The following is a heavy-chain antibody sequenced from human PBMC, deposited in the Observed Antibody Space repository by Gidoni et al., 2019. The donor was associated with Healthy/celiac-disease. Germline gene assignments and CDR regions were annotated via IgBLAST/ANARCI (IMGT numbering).Heavy chain of an antibody. J-gene: IGHJ4*02. CDR2: INHSGST. CDR3: ARGSLMITFGGVKPHPIDY. Sequence: QVQLQQWGAGLLKPSETLSLTCAVYGGSFSGYYWSWNRQPPGKGLEWIGEINHSGSTNDNPSLKSRVTIAVDTSKNQFSLKLSSVTAADTAVYYCARGSLMITFGGVKPHPIDYWGQGTLVTVSS. CDR1: GGSFSGYY. V-gene: IGHV4-34*01. D-gene: IGHD3-16*01.